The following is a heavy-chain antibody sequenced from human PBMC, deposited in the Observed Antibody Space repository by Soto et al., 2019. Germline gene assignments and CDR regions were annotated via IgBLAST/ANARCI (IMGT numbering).Heavy chain of an antibody. CDR2: INPSGGST. D-gene: IGHD3-3*01. J-gene: IGHJ3*02. V-gene: IGHV1-46*01. Sequence: ASVKVSCKASGYTFTSYYMHWVRQAPGQGLEWMGIINPSGGSTSYAQKFQGRVTMTRDTSTSTVYMELSSLRSEDTAVYYCAREMGTSRITIFGVVPDDAFDIWGQGTMVTVSS. CDR3: AREMGTSRITIFGVVPDDAFDI. CDR1: GYTFTSYY.